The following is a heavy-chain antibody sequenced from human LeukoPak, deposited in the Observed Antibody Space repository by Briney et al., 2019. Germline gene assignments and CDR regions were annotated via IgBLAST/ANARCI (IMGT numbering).Heavy chain of an antibody. D-gene: IGHD1-26*01. J-gene: IGHJ4*02. CDR1: GFTFSSYG. Sequence: PGRSLRLSCAASGFTFSSYGMHWVRQAPGKGLEWVAVISYDGSNKYYADSVKGRFTTSRDNSKNTLYLQMNSLRAEDTAVYYCAKDRENSGSYYFDYWGQGTLVTVPS. V-gene: IGHV3-30*18. CDR2: ISYDGSNK. CDR3: AKDRENSGSYYFDY.